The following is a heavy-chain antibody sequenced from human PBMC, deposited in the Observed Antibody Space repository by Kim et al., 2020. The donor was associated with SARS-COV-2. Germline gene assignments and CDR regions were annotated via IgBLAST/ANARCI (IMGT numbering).Heavy chain of an antibody. CDR2: ISASSGNT. J-gene: IGHJ4*02. CDR1: GYTFSNYD. Sequence: ASVKVSCKASGYTFSNYDINWVRQAPGQGLEWVGWISASSGNTNSAQRVQGRVTMTTDTSTSTAYLELRSLRSDDTAIYYCARDVYPTSSSYYYDFQYWGQGTVVTVSS. D-gene: IGHD3-22*01. V-gene: IGHV1-18*01. CDR3: ARDVYPTSSSYYYDFQY.